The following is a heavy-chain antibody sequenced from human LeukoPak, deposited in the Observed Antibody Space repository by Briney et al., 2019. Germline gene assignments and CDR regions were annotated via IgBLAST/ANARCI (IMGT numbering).Heavy chain of an antibody. CDR1: GFTFDDYA. CDR3: AKDGGYLFGGGIDY. CDR2: ISWNSGSI. V-gene: IGHV3-9*01. J-gene: IGHJ4*02. Sequence: GRSLRLSCAASGFTFDDYAMHWVRQPPGKGLEWVSGISWNSGSIGYADSVKGRFTISRDNAKNSLYLQMNSLRAEDTALYYCAKDGGYLFGGGIDYWGQGTLVTVSS. D-gene: IGHD3-16*01.